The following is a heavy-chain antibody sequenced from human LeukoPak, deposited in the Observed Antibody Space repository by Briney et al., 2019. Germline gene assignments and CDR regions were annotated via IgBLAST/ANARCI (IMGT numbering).Heavy chain of an antibody. D-gene: IGHD3-22*01. Sequence: ASVKVSCKASGYTFTSYGISWMRQAPGQGLEWMGWISAYNGNTNYAQKLQGRVTMTTDTSTSTAYMELRSLRSDDTAVYYCARGSDYYDSSGYYQYYFDYWGQGTLVTVSS. J-gene: IGHJ4*02. V-gene: IGHV1-18*01. CDR2: ISAYNGNT. CDR1: GYTFTSYG. CDR3: ARGSDYYDSSGYYQYYFDY.